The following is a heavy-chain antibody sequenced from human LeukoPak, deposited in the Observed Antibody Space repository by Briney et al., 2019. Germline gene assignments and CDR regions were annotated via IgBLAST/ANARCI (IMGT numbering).Heavy chain of an antibody. D-gene: IGHD4-23*01. Sequence: GGSLRLSCAASGFTFSSYAMHWVRQAPGKGLEWVAVISYDGSNKYYADSVKGRFTISRDNSKNTLYLQMNSLRAEDTDVYYCAREMGGNALDYWGQGTLVTVSS. CDR1: GFTFSSYA. J-gene: IGHJ4*02. V-gene: IGHV3-30*04. CDR3: AREMGGNALDY. CDR2: ISYDGSNK.